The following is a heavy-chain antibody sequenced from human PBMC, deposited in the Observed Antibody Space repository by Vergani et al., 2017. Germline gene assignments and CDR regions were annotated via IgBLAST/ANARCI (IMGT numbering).Heavy chain of an antibody. J-gene: IGHJ3*02. CDR2: IYHSGST. CDR1: RTGGYY. Sequence: RTGGYYWSWIRQHPGKGLEWIGYIYHSGSTYYNPSLKSRVTISVDRSKNQFSLKLSSVTAADTAVYYCARGDAFDIWGQGTMVTVSS. CDR3: ARGDAFDI. V-gene: IGHV4-30-2*01.